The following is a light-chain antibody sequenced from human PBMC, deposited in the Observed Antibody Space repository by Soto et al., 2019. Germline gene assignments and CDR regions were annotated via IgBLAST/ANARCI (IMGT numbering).Light chain of an antibody. J-gene: IGKJ1*01. CDR3: QQTYSTPRTT. CDR2: AAS. Sequence: DIQMTQSPSSLYASVGDRVTITCRASQSISTYLNWYRQRTGKAHELLILAASSLHSGVPSRFSGSGSGTDFTLSISRLQPEDSATYYCQQTYSTPRTTFGQGTKVEFK. CDR1: QSISTY. V-gene: IGKV1-39*01.